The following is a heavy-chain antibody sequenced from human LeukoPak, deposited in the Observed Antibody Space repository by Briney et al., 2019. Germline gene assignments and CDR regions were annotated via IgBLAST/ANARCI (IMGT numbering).Heavy chain of an antibody. J-gene: IGHJ4*02. CDR1: GFTFKNYR. CDR2: IKQDGSEE. D-gene: IGHD3-22*01. Sequence: GGSLRLSCAVSGFTFKNYRMNWVRQAPGKGLEWVANIKQDGSEEYYVDSVKGRFTISRDNSKNTLYVQMNSLRAEDTAVYYCAKGSAYYYDSSGYNFDYWGQGTLVTVSS. V-gene: IGHV3-7*03. CDR3: AKGSAYYYDSSGYNFDY.